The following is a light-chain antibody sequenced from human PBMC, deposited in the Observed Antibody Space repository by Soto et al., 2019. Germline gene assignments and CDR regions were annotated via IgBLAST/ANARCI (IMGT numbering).Light chain of an antibody. CDR1: QSSSRW. J-gene: IGKJ1*01. CDR3: QQYNSFWT. Sequence: DIQMTQSPSTLSASVGDRVTITCRASQSSSRWLAWYQQKPGKAPRLLIYDASYLERGVPSRFSGSGSGTEFTLTISDLQPDDLATYYCQQYNSFWTFGQGTKVEI. CDR2: DAS. V-gene: IGKV1-5*01.